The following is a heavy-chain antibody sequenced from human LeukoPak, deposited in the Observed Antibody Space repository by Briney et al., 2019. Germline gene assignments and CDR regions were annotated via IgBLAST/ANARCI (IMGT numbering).Heavy chain of an antibody. D-gene: IGHD3-10*01. CDR2: INHRGGT. CDR3: ARGVDYYGI. Sequence: SETLSLTCAVYGGSFSGYSWNWIRQPPVKGLEWIGEINHRGGTNYNPSLKSRVTISVDTSKKQFSLKLSSVTAADTAVYYCARGVDYYGIWGQGTLVAVSS. J-gene: IGHJ4*02. CDR1: GGSFSGYS. V-gene: IGHV4-34*01.